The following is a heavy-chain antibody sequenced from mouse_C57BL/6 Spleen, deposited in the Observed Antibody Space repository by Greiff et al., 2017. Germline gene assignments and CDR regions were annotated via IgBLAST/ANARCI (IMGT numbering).Heavy chain of an antibody. Sequence: VQLQQSGAELVRPGTSVKMSCKASGYTFTNYWIGWAKQRPGHGLEWIGDIYPGGGYTNYNEKFKGKATLTADTSSSTAYMQFSSLTSEDSAIYYCARGCIYYGGGYAMDYWGQGTSVTVSS. D-gene: IGHD2-1*01. J-gene: IGHJ4*01. CDR3: ARGCIYYGGGYAMDY. CDR1: GYTFTNYW. V-gene: IGHV1-63*01. CDR2: IYPGGGYT.